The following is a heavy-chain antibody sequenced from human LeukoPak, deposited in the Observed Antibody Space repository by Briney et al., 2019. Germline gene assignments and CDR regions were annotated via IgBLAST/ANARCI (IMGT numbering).Heavy chain of an antibody. Sequence: GASVKVSCKASGYTFTSYDINWVRQATGQGLEWMGWMNPNSGNTGYAQKFQGRVTMTRNTSISTAYMELSSLRSEDTAVYYCARVDGIGGYCSSTSCEFDYWGQGTLVTVSS. CDR1: GYTFTSYD. J-gene: IGHJ4*02. V-gene: IGHV1-8*01. CDR3: ARVDGIGGYCSSTSCEFDY. CDR2: MNPNSGNT. D-gene: IGHD2-2*01.